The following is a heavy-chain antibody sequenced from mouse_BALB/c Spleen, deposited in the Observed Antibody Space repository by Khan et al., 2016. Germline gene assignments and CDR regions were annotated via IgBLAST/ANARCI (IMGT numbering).Heavy chain of an antibody. Sequence: QIQLVQSGPELKKPGKTVKISCKASGYTFTNYGMNWVKQAPGKGLKWMGWINTYSGESTYADDLKGRFAFSLDTSANTAYLQNNNLKNEATPTYFCARYRYYYGSGRYFAVWGEGTTVTVSS. D-gene: IGHD1-1*01. CDR2: INTYSGES. J-gene: IGHJ1*01. CDR3: ARYRYYYGSGRYFAV. CDR1: GYTFTNYG. V-gene: IGHV9-3-1*01.